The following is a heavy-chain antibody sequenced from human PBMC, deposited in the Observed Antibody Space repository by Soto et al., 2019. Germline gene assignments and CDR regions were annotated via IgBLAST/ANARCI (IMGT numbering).Heavy chain of an antibody. CDR2: MNPNSGNT. V-gene: IGHV1-8*01. CDR3: ARPPTYGFFSGPNRDYYYMDV. CDR1: GYTFTSYD. Sequence: QVQLVQSGAEVKKPGASVKVSCKASGYTFTSYDINWVRQATGQGLEWMGWMNPNSGNTGYAQKFQGRVTMTRNTSRSKANKERSSLRAEDTAVYYSARPPTYGFFSGPNRDYYYMDVWGKGTTVTVSS. J-gene: IGHJ6*03. D-gene: IGHD3-3*01.